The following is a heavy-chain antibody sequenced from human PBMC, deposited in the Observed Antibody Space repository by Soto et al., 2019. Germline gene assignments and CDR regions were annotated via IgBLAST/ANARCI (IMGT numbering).Heavy chain of an antibody. CDR3: ARVLGYYDFWSGYSPHYFDY. V-gene: IGHV1-18*01. CDR2: ISAYNGNT. Sequence: QVQLVQSGAEVKKPGASVKVSCKASGYTFTSYGISWVRQAPGQGLEWMEWISAYNGNTNYAQKLQGRVTMTTDTSTSTAYMELRSLRSDDTAVYYCARVLGYYDFWSGYSPHYFDYWGQGTLVTVSS. CDR1: GYTFTSYG. D-gene: IGHD3-3*01. J-gene: IGHJ4*02.